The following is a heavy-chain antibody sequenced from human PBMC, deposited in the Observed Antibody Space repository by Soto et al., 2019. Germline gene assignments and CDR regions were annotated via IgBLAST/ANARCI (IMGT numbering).Heavy chain of an antibody. CDR1: GYTFTSYA. CDR3: ARDGSRSYIPLQSYYGMDV. V-gene: IGHV1-3*01. CDR2: INAGNGNT. J-gene: IGHJ6*02. D-gene: IGHD1-26*01. Sequence: ASVTVSCKASGYTFTSYAMHWVRQAPGQRLEWMGWINAGNGNTKYSQKFQGRVTITRDTSASTAYMELSSLRSEDTAVYYCARDGSRSYIPLQSYYGMDVLVQGTTVTVSS.